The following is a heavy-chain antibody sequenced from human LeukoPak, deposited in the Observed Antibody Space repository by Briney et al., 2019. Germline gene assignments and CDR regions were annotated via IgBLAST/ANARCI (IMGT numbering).Heavy chain of an antibody. CDR3: AKASGDGSNYYFDS. J-gene: IGHJ4*02. CDR1: GYTFSNYD. D-gene: IGHD5-24*01. CDR2: ISGSSGGT. Sequence: GGSLRLSCAASGYTFSNYDMSWVRQAPGKGLEWVSAISGSSGGTYYADSVKGRFTISRDNSKNTLYLQMNSLRAEDTAVYYCAKASGDGSNYYFDSWGQGTLVTVSS. V-gene: IGHV3-23*01.